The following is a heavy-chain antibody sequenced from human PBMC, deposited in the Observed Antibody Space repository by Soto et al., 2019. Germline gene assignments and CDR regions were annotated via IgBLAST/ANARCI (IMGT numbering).Heavy chain of an antibody. Sequence: QVQLVQSGAEVKKPGSSVKVSCKASGGTFTSFAVSWVRQAPGQGLEWMGGIIPISGTAHYAQKFQGRVTITADESRSTAYMELSSRRSEDTAVYYCACGGSSPSCYYGVDREWGQGTLVTVSS. V-gene: IGHV1-69*01. CDR2: IIPISGTA. D-gene: IGHD2-2*01. CDR3: ACGGSSPSCYYGVDRE. J-gene: IGHJ4*02. CDR1: GGTFTSFA.